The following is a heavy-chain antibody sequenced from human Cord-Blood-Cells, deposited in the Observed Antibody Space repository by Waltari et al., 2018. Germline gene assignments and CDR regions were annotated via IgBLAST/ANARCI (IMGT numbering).Heavy chain of an antibody. D-gene: IGHD6-6*01. Sequence: QVQLQESGPGLVKPSETLSLTCTVSGGSVRRGSYYRSWIRPPPGKGLEWIGYIYYSGSTNYNPSLKSRVTISVDTSKNQFSLKLSSVTAADTAVYYCARGESIAARPGAFDIWGQGTMVTVSS. V-gene: IGHV4-61*01. CDR2: IYYSGST. J-gene: IGHJ3*02. CDR3: ARGESIAARPGAFDI. CDR1: GGSVRRGSYY.